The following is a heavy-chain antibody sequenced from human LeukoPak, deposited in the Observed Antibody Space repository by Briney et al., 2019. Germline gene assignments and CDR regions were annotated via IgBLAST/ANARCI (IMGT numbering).Heavy chain of an antibody. J-gene: IGHJ4*02. D-gene: IGHD5-24*01. CDR1: GYSISSGYY. CDR3: ARARREMVDY. V-gene: IGHV4-38-2*02. CDR2: IYHSGRS. Sequence: SETLSLTCTVSGYSISSGYYWGWIRQPPGKGMEWIGSIYHSGRSYYTPSLTRRVTISVDTSKNQFSLKLSSVTAADTAVYYCARARREMVDYWGQGTLVTVSS.